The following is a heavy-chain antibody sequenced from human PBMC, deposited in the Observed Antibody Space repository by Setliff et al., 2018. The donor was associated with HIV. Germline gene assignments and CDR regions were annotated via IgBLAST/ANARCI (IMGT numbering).Heavy chain of an antibody. V-gene: IGHV4-38-2*02. D-gene: IGHD3-22*01. CDR3: AIGAMIVPRSGAFDI. CDR1: GYSISSGYY. CDR2: IYHSGST. Sequence: PSETLSLTCTVSGYSISSGYYWGWIRQPPGKGLEWIGSIYHSGSTYYNPSLKSRVTISVDTSKNQFSLKLSSVTAADTAMYYCAIGAMIVPRSGAFDIWGQGTMVTVSS. J-gene: IGHJ3*02.